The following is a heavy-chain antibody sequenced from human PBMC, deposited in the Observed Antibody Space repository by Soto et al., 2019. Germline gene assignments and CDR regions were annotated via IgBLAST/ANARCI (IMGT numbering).Heavy chain of an antibody. CDR3: ARDRCSGGSCYPYYYYYMDV. Sequence: ASVKVSCKASGGTFSSYTISWVRQAPGQGLEGMGRIIPILGIANYAQKFQGRVTITADKSTSTAYMELSSLRSEDTAVYYCARDRCSGGSCYPYYYYYMDVWGKGTTVTVSS. CDR1: GGTFSSYT. D-gene: IGHD2-15*01. J-gene: IGHJ6*03. V-gene: IGHV1-69*04. CDR2: IIPILGIA.